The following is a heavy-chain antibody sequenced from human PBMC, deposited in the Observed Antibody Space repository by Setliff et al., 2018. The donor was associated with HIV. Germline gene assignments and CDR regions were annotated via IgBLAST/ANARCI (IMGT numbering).Heavy chain of an antibody. Sequence: PGGSLRLSCAASGFAFSSHQMSWVRQAPGKGLEWVAKIRQDGTDKYYVDSVKGRFTISRDNAKNSLYLQMNSLRAEDTAIYYCVRDPIEGYPDYFDYWGQGTLVTVSS. CDR1: GFAFSSHQ. V-gene: IGHV3-7*01. CDR2: IRQDGTDK. CDR3: VRDPIEGYPDYFDY. J-gene: IGHJ4*02. D-gene: IGHD1-26*01.